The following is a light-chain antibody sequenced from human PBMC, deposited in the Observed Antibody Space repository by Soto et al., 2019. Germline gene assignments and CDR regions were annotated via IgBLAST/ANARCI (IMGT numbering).Light chain of an antibody. CDR3: AAWDDSLNGPV. CDR2: GNN. V-gene: IGLV1-44*01. J-gene: IGLJ3*02. CDR1: SSNIGRNT. Sequence: QSVLTQPPSASGTPGQTVTISCSGSSSNIGRNTVNWYQQLPGTAPKLLIYGNNQRPSGVPDRFSGSKSGTSASLAISGLQSEDEADYYCAAWDDSLNGPVFGGGTKLTVL.